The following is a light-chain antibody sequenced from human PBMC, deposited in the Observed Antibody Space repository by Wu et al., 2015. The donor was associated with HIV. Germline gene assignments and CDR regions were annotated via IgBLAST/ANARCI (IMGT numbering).Light chain of an antibody. CDR1: QSVGSTY. CDR2: DAS. Sequence: EIVLTQSPGTLSLSPGERATLSCRASQSVGSTYLAWYQQKPGQAPRLLIYDASNRATGIPARFSGSGSGTDFTLTISSLEPEDFAVYYCQQRSNWPGRTFGQRDQGGNQT. V-gene: IGKV3-11*01. CDR3: QQRSNWPGRT. J-gene: IGKJ1*01.